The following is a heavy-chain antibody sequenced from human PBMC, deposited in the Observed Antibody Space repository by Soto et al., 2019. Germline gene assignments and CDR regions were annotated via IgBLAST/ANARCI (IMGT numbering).Heavy chain of an antibody. CDR2: ISGSGGST. D-gene: IGHD3-3*01. CDR3: AKELRAYYDFWSGYYARGYYYGMDV. J-gene: IGHJ6*02. Sequence: GGSLRLSCAASGFTFSSYAMSWVRQAPGKGLEWVSAISGSGGSTYYADSVKGRLTISRDNSKNTLYLQMNSLRAEDTAVYYCAKELRAYYDFWSGYYARGYYYGMDVWGQGTTVTVSS. V-gene: IGHV3-23*01. CDR1: GFTFSSYA.